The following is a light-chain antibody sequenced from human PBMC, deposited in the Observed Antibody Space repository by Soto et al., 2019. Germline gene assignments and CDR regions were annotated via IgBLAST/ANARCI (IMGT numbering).Light chain of an antibody. J-gene: IGLJ3*02. CDR2: LNSDGSH. V-gene: IGLV4-69*01. CDR3: QTWGTGIRV. CDR1: SGHSSYA. Sequence: QLVLTQSPSASASLGASVKLTCTLSSGHSSYAIAWYQQQPEKGPRYLMRLNSDGSHSKGDGIPDRFSGSSSGAERYLTISSLQSEDEADYYCQTWGTGIRVFGGGTKLTVL.